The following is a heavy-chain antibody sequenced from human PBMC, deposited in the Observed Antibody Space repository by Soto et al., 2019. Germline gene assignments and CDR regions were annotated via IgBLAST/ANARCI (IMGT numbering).Heavy chain of an antibody. Sequence: GESLKISSKGSGYSFSSYWIGWVRQMPGKGLEWMGIIYPGDSDTRYSPSFQGQVTISADKSISTAYLQWSSLKASDTAMYYCARQESGGSSYYGMDGWGQETTVTVSS. CDR1: GYSFSSYW. J-gene: IGHJ6*02. V-gene: IGHV5-51*01. CDR2: IYPGDSDT. CDR3: ARQESGGSSYYGMDG. D-gene: IGHD3-10*01.